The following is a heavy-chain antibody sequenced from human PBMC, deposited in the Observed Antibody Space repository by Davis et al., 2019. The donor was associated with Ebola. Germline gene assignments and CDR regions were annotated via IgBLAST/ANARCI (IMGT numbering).Heavy chain of an antibody. D-gene: IGHD6-13*01. J-gene: IGHJ4*02. Sequence: PGGSLRLSCAASGFTFDDYAMHWVRQAPGKGLEWVSGISWNSGSIGYADSVKGRFTISRDNAKNSLYLQMNSLRAEDTALYYCAKDLDGIAAAGPYWGQGTLVTVSS. CDR3: AKDLDGIAAAGPY. CDR2: ISWNSGSI. V-gene: IGHV3-9*01. CDR1: GFTFDDYA.